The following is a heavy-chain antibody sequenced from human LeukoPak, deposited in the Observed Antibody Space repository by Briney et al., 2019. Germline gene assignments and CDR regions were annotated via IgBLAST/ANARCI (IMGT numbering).Heavy chain of an antibody. Sequence: GASVKVSCKASGGTFSSYAISWVRQAPGQGLEWMGRIIPTLGTVDYAQKFQARIAITADKSRGTVYMELNSLTSEDTAVYYCARTVSAFTFIGDFYHGLDVWGPGTTVIVSS. V-gene: IGHV1-69*04. CDR3: ARTVSAFTFIGDFYHGLDV. CDR1: GGTFSSYA. D-gene: IGHD3-10*01. CDR2: IIPTLGTV. J-gene: IGHJ6*02.